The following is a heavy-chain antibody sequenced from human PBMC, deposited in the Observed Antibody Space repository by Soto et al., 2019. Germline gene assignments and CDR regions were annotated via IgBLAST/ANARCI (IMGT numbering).Heavy chain of an antibody. CDR3: ARSSTIRPNFDY. D-gene: IGHD2-2*01. J-gene: IGHJ4*02. Sequence: QLHLQESGPGLVKPSETLSLTCTVSGGSISSSTYYWGWIRQPPGKGLEWIGSIYYSGSTYYSPSLKRRVTISVHTSKNQFSLNLSSVTAADTAVYYCARSSTIRPNFDYWGQGTLVTVSS. V-gene: IGHV4-39*01. CDR1: GGSISSSTYY. CDR2: IYYSGST.